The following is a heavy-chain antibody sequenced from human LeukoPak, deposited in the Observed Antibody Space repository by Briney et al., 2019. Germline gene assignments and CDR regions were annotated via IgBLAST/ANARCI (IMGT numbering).Heavy chain of an antibody. Sequence: GGSLRLSCAASGFTFSSYGMHWVRQAPGKGLEWVAVIWYDGSNKYYADSVKGRFTISRDNSKNTLYLQMNSLRVEDTAVYYCASPTLRQFLSGIDYWGQGTLVTVSS. CDR2: IWYDGSNK. V-gene: IGHV3-33*01. CDR3: ASPTLRQFLSGIDY. CDR1: GFTFSSYG. D-gene: IGHD1-26*01. J-gene: IGHJ4*02.